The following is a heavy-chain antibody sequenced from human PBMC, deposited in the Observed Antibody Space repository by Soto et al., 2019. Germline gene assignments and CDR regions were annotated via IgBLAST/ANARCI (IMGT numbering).Heavy chain of an antibody. V-gene: IGHV3-48*02. CDR2: ISSSSSTI. J-gene: IGHJ4*02. D-gene: IGHD3-9*01. CDR1: GFTFSSYS. Sequence: GGSLRLSCAASGFTFSSYSMNWVRQAPGKXLEWVSYISSSSSTIYYADSVKGRFTISRDNAKNSLYLQMNSLRDEDTAVYYCARGSVLRYFDWLPRFDYWGQGTLVTVSS. CDR3: ARGSVLRYFDWLPRFDY.